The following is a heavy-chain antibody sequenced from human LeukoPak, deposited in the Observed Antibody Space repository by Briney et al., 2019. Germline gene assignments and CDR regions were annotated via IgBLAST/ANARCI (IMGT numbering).Heavy chain of an antibody. Sequence: PSETLSLTCTVSGGSISSYYWSGIRQPPGKGLEWIGYIYYSGSTNYNPSLKSRVTISVDTSKNQFSLKLSSVTAADTAVYYCARVAGYAFDIWGQGTMVTVSS. CDR3: ARVAGYAFDI. CDR1: GGSISSYY. V-gene: IGHV4-59*01. CDR2: IYYSGST. J-gene: IGHJ3*02.